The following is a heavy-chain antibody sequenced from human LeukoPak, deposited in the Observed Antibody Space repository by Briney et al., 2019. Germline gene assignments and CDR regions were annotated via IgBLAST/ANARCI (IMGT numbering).Heavy chain of an antibody. CDR3: ARVTASGFYFFNS. CDR2: INPNVGGT. V-gene: IGHV1-2*02. J-gene: IGHJ4*02. D-gene: IGHD3-22*01. Sequence: GASVKVSCKASGSTFVNHFIYWVRQAPGQGLEWMGWINPNVGGTVSAQKFQGRVTMTRDTSISTAYMELNSLTSADTAVYYCARVTASGFYFFNSWGQGTLITVSS. CDR1: GSTFVNHF.